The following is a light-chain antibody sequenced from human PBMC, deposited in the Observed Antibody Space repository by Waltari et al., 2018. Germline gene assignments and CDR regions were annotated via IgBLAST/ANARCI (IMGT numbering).Light chain of an antibody. CDR2: QDS. J-gene: IGLJ2*01. CDR3: QAWDSSTDVV. CDR1: NLEDKY. Sequence: YELTQPPSVSVSPGQTASITCSGDNLEDKYDCWYQQKAGQSPVLVIHQDSRRPSGIPERFSGSSSGNTATLTISGTQAMDEADYYCQAWDSSTDVVFGGGTRLTVL. V-gene: IGLV3-1*01.